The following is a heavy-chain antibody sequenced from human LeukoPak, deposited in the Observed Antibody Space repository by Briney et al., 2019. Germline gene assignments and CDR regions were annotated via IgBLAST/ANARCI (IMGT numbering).Heavy chain of an antibody. V-gene: IGHV4-34*01. D-gene: IGHD2-2*01. Sequence: SETLSLTCAVYGGSFSGYYWSWIRQPPGKGLEWIGEINHSGITNYNPSLKSRVTISVDTSKNQFSLKLSSVTAADTAVYYCARGWAQKYQLLGHTPRYFDYWGQGTLVTVSS. J-gene: IGHJ4*02. CDR3: ARGWAQKYQLLGHTPRYFDY. CDR1: GGSFSGYY. CDR2: INHSGIT.